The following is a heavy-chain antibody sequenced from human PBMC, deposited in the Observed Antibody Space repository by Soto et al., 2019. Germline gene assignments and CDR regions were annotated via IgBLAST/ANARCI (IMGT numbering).Heavy chain of an antibody. D-gene: IGHD3-16*02. CDR2: INHSGST. CDR3: ARGREITFGGVIVIGLSFDY. CDR1: GGSFSGYY. J-gene: IGHJ4*02. Sequence: SETLSLTCAVYGGSFSGYYWSWIRQPPGKGLEWIGEINHSGSTNYNPSLKSRVTISVDTSKNQFSLKLSSGTAADTAVYYCARGREITFGGVIVIGLSFDYWGQGTLVTVSS. V-gene: IGHV4-34*01.